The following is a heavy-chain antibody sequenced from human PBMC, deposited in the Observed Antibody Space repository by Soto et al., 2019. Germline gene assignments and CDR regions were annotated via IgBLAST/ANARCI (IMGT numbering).Heavy chain of an antibody. CDR1: GYTFTSYY. D-gene: IGHD3-10*01. CDR2: INPSGGST. CDR3: AREAPGDGYGMDV. V-gene: IGHV1-46*01. J-gene: IGHJ6*02. Sequence: ASVKGSCKASGYTFTSYYMHWVRQAPGQGLEWMGIINPSGGSTSYAQKFQGRVTMTRDTSTSTVYMELSSLRSEDTAVYYCAREAPGDGYGMDVWGQGTTVTVSS.